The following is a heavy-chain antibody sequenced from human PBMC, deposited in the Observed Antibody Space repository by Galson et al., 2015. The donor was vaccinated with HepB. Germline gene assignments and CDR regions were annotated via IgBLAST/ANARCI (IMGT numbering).Heavy chain of an antibody. D-gene: IGHD6-19*01. CDR1: GFTFSTYG. Sequence: SLRLSCAASGFTFSTYGMQWVRQAPGKGLEWVTVISYDGSTTFYADSVKGRFTISRDNSKNTLYLQMNSLRAEDTAVYYCAKETVRHNSGWFYDYWGQGTLVTVSS. CDR3: AKETVRHNSGWFYDY. V-gene: IGHV3-30*18. CDR2: ISYDGSTT. J-gene: IGHJ4*02.